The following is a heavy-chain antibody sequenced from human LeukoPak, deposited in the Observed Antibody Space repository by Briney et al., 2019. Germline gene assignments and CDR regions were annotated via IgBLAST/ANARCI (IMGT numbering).Heavy chain of an antibody. CDR2: IAPGGTYF. V-gene: IGHV3-21*01. J-gene: IGHJ6*03. Sequence: GGSLRLSCAASGFTFSGYSMNWVRQAPGKGLEWVSSIAPGGTYFYYADSLKGRFTISRDNAKGSLYLQMNGLRAEDTAVYYCARPINFYYYHMDVWGKGTTVTVSS. CDR3: ARPINFYYYHMDV. D-gene: IGHD5-24*01. CDR1: GFTFSGYS.